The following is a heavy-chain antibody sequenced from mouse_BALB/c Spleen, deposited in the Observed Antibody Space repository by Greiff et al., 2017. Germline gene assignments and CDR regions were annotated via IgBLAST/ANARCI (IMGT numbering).Heavy chain of an antibody. CDR1: GFTFSDYY. J-gene: IGHJ3*01. V-gene: IGHV5-4*02. CDR2: ISDGGSYT. CDR3: ARGTLFAY. Sequence: DVKLQESGGGLVKPGGSLKLSCAASGFTFSDYYMYWVRQTPEKRLEWVATISDGGSYTYYPDSVKGRFTISRDNAKNNLYLQMSSLKSEDTAMYYCARGTLFAYWGQGTLVTVSA.